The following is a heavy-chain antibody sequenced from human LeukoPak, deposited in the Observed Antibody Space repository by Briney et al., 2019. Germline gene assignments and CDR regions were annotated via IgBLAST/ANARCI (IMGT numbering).Heavy chain of an antibody. D-gene: IGHD6-13*01. V-gene: IGHV3-11*04. CDR1: GFNFSDYY. CDR3: ARAGYSSSWYSRYFDL. Sequence: PGGSLRLSCAASGFNFSDYYMSWIRQAPGKGLEWVSYISGSGSTIYYADSVKGRFTISRDNAKNSLYLQMNSLRAGDTAVYYCARAGYSSSWYSRYFDLWGRGTLVTVSS. J-gene: IGHJ2*01. CDR2: ISGSGSTI.